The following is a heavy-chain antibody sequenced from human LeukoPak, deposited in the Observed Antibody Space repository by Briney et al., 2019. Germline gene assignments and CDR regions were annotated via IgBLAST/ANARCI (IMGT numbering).Heavy chain of an antibody. D-gene: IGHD2-2*01. CDR3: ARADRTSWFDY. Sequence: PGGSLRLSCAASRFTFSDYYMVWIRQAPGKGLEWVSYISNSGSSTKYADSVKGRFTISRDNAKNSLSLPMNSVRPEDTAVYYCARADRTSWFDYWGQGTLVTVSS. V-gene: IGHV3-11*05. J-gene: IGHJ4*02. CDR1: RFTFSDYY. CDR2: ISNSGSST.